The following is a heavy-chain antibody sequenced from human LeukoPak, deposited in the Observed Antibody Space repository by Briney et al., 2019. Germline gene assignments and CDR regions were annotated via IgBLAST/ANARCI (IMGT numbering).Heavy chain of an antibody. CDR1: GYTFTSYG. CDR2: ISAYNGNT. V-gene: IGHV1-18*01. Sequence: ASVKVSCKASGYTFTSYGISWVRQAPGQGLEWMGWISAYNGNTNYAQKLQGRVTMTTDTSTSTAYMELRSLRSDDTAVYYCARDRLEYSSSDDAFDIWGQGTMATVSS. J-gene: IGHJ3*02. CDR3: ARDRLEYSSSDDAFDI. D-gene: IGHD6-6*01.